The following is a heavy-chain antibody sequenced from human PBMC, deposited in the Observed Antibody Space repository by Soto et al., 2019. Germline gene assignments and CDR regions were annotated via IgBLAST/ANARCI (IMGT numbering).Heavy chain of an antibody. CDR3: AKGGAAAGMGYFDL. D-gene: IGHD6-13*01. Sequence: PGGSLRLSCAASGFTFSPYAMSWVRQAPGKGLEWVSGISGSGGSTYYADSVKGRFTISRDNSKKTLFLQMSSLRAEDTAVYFCAKGGAAAGMGYFDLWGRGTLVTVSS. V-gene: IGHV3-23*01. J-gene: IGHJ2*01. CDR1: GFTFSPYA. CDR2: ISGSGGST.